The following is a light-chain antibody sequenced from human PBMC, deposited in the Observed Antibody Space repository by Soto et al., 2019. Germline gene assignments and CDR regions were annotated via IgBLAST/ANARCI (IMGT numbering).Light chain of an antibody. CDR1: QSVSSY. CDR2: DAS. CDR3: QQRSNWQGAT. V-gene: IGKV3-11*01. Sequence: EIVVTQSPATLSLSPGERATLSCRASQSVSSYLAWYQQKPGQAPRLLIYDASNRATGIPARFSGSGSGTDFTLTISSLEPEDFAVYYCQQRSNWQGATFGGGTKADIK. J-gene: IGKJ4*01.